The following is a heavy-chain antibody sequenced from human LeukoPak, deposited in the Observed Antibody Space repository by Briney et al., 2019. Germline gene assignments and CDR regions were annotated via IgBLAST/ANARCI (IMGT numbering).Heavy chain of an antibody. CDR3: ARNRRGYSYGPVDY. CDR2: TSAYNGNT. CDR1: GYTFTSYG. D-gene: IGHD5-18*01. Sequence: GASVRVSCKASGYTFTSYGISWVRQAPGQGLEWMGWTSAYNGNTNYAQKLQGRVTMTTDTSTSTAYMGRRSLRSDDTAVYYCARNRRGYSYGPVDYWGQGTLVTVSS. J-gene: IGHJ4*02. V-gene: IGHV1-18*01.